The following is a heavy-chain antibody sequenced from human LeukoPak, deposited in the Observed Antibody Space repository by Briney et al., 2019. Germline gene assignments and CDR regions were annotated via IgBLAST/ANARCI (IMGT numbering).Heavy chain of an antibody. CDR1: GGTFSSYA. D-gene: IGHD2-2*01. J-gene: IGHJ6*02. Sequence: SVKVSCKASGGTFSSYAISWVRQAPGQGLEWMGRIIPILGIASYAQKFQGRVTITADKSTSTAYMELSSLRSEDTAVYYCARDREMGSSTSCSFCMDVWGQGTTVTVSS. V-gene: IGHV1-69*04. CDR3: ARDREMGSSTSCSFCMDV. CDR2: IIPILGIA.